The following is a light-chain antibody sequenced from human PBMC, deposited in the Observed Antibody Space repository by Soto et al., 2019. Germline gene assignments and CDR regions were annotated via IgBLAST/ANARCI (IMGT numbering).Light chain of an antibody. V-gene: IGKV1-9*01. CDR3: QHPKWA. Sequence: IQLTQSPSSLSASVGDRVTITCRASQDISFYVAWYQQRPERAPQLLIYAASALQTGVPSRFSGSGSGTDFTLTITNLQPEDSGTYYCQHPKWAFGQGTTVEI. CDR1: QDISFY. J-gene: IGKJ1*01. CDR2: AAS.